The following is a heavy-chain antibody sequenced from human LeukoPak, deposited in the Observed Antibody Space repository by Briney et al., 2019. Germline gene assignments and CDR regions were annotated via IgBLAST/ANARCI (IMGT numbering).Heavy chain of an antibody. Sequence: GGSLRLSCAASGFSFSNYGIHWVRQAPGKGLEWVAFIWSDGSRKYYGDSVKGRFTISRDNAKNTLYLQLNRLRAADTGVYYCAKDLNRGGATTPGDHWGQGTLVTVSS. V-gene: IGHV3-30*02. CDR1: GFSFSNYG. J-gene: IGHJ4*01. CDR3: AKDLNRGGATTPGDH. CDR2: IWSDGSRK. D-gene: IGHD1-26*01.